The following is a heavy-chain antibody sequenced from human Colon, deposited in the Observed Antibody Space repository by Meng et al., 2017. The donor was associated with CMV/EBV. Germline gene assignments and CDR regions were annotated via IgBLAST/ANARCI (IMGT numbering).Heavy chain of an antibody. Sequence: GSLSLTCTVFGGSITGYFWNWLRQSPGKGLEWIGYIDFRGVTKFHPSLESRVSISLDTSKNQFSLKLTSMTAADTATYYCARDGVVMDARNSFDIWGPGKLVTVSS. CDR1: GGSITGYF. V-gene: IGHV4-59*01. CDR2: IDFRGVT. D-gene: IGHD2-15*01. J-gene: IGHJ3*02. CDR3: ARDGVVMDARNSFDI.